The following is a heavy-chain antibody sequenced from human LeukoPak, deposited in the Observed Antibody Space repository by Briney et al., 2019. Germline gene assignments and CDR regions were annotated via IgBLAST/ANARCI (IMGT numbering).Heavy chain of an antibody. Sequence: SETLSLTCTVSGGSIRSHYWRWIRQPPGKGLEGIGYIYDSWSTNYNPSLKGRVTISADTSKNQFSLKLSSVTAADTAVYYCARGGVSSSWTPGYWGQGTLVTVSS. CDR2: IYDSWST. CDR3: ARGGVSSSWTPGY. D-gene: IGHD6-13*01. V-gene: IGHV4-59*11. J-gene: IGHJ4*02. CDR1: GGSIRSHY.